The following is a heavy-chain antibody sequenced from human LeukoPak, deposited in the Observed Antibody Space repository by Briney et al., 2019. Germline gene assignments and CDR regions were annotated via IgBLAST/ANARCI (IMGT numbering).Heavy chain of an antibody. D-gene: IGHD6-13*01. J-gene: IGHJ4*02. Sequence: PGGSLRLSCAASGFTVSSNYMSWVRQAPGKGLEWVSIISDSGGSTYYADSVKGRFTISRDNSKNTLYLQMNSLRAEDTAVYYCAKPGYSSSWSRNFDYWGQGTLVTVSS. CDR1: GFTVSSNY. CDR2: ISDSGGST. CDR3: AKPGYSSSWSRNFDY. V-gene: IGHV3-23*01.